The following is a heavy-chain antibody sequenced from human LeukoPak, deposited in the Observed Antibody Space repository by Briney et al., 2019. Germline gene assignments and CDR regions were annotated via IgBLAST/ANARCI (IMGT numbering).Heavy chain of an antibody. CDR1: GYTFTNSG. CDR2: ISAYNGDT. Sequence: ASVKVSCKASGYTFTNSGISWVRQAPGQGLEWMGWISAYNGDTNYAQNLQGRVTMTTDTPTGTAHMELRSLRSDDTAVYYCVRGTVSGGSPFDYWGQGTLVTVSS. J-gene: IGHJ4*02. V-gene: IGHV1-18*01. D-gene: IGHD6-19*01. CDR3: VRGTVSGGSPFDY.